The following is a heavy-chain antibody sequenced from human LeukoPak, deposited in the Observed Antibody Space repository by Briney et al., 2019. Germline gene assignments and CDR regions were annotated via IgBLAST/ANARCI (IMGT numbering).Heavy chain of an antibody. CDR3: ARSVEWGGRYPNYYYYMDV. V-gene: IGHV1-69*13. Sequence: SVEVSCKASGGTFSSYAISWVRQAPGQGLEWMGGIIPIFGTANYAQKFQGRVTITADESTSTAYMELSSLRSEDTAVYYCARSVEWGGRYPNYYYYMDVWGKGTTVTVSS. D-gene: IGHD1-26*01. CDR1: GGTFSSYA. CDR2: IIPIFGTA. J-gene: IGHJ6*03.